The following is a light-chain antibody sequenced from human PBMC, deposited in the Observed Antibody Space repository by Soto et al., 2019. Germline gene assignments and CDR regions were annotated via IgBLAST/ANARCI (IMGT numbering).Light chain of an antibody. CDR2: DVS. J-gene: IGLJ3*02. Sequence: QSALTQPASVSGSPGQSITLSCTGTSSDVGGYNYVSWYQQHPGKAPKLMIYDVSSRPSGVSNRFSGSRSGNTASLSISGLQAEDEADYYCSSYTVSNTPVFGGWTTLTVL. CDR1: SSDVGGYNY. V-gene: IGLV2-14*01. CDR3: SSYTVSNTPV.